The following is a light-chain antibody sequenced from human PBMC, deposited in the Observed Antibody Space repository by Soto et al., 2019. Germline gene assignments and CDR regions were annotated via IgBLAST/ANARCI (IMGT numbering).Light chain of an antibody. CDR2: GAS. J-gene: IGKJ4*01. CDR3: QQPGTSPPVA. Sequence: ESVLTQSPGTLSLSPGERATLSCRASQSVGSRFLAWYQQQPGQAPRLLIYGASNRATGITDRFGGSGSARDFSLIISSLEPVDFAVYYCQQPGTSPPVAFGGGTKVEIK. CDR1: QSVGSRF. V-gene: IGKV3-20*01.